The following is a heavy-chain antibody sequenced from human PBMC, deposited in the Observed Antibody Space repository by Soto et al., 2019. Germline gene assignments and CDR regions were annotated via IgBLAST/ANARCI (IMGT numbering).Heavy chain of an antibody. CDR2: ISGSGGST. J-gene: IGHJ4*02. CDR1: GFTFSSYA. V-gene: IGHV3-23*01. Sequence: EVQLLESGGGLVQPGGSLRLSCAASGFTFSSYAMSWVRQAPGKGLEWVSAISGSGGSTYYADSVKGRFTISRDNSKNTLYLQMNNLRAEDTAVYYCARIRDGYNRWGYWGQGTLVTVSS. D-gene: IGHD5-12*01. CDR3: ARIRDGYNRWGY.